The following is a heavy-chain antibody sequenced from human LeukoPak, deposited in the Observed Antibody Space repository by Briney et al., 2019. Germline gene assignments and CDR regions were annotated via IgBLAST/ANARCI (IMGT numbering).Heavy chain of an antibody. CDR1: GFTFSSYS. CDR2: ISSSSSYI. J-gene: IGHJ3*02. D-gene: IGHD3-10*01. V-gene: IGHV3-21*01. CDR3: ARGLRLLWFGEFTGDAFDI. Sequence: GGSLRLSCAASGFTFSSYSMNWVRQAPGKGLEWVSSISSSSSYIYYADSVKGRFTISRDNAKNSLYLQMNSLRAEDTAVYYCARGLRLLWFGEFTGDAFDIWGQETMVTVSS.